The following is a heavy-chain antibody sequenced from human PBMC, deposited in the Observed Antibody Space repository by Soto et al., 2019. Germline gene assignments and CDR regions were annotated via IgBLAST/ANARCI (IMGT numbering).Heavy chain of an antibody. CDR3: ARARITMVRGVISAPNYYYYGMDV. D-gene: IGHD3-10*01. CDR2: IYYSGST. Sequence: KPSETLSLTCTVSGGSISSGGYYWSWIRQHPGKGLEWIGYIYYSGSTYYSPSLKSRVTISVDTSKNQFSLKLSSVTAADTAVYYCARARITMVRGVISAPNYYYYGMDVWGQGXTFTVSS. CDR1: GGSISSGGYY. J-gene: IGHJ6*02. V-gene: IGHV4-31*03.